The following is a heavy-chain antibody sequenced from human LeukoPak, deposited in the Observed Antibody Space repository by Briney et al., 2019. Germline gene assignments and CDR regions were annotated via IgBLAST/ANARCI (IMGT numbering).Heavy chain of an antibody. CDR3: ARDHKYAFDN. Sequence: PRGSLRLSCAASGFIFSDYSMNWVRQAPGKGLERISYIGIDSGNTKYADSVKGRFTISGDKAKNSLYLQMNSLRVEDTAVYYCARDHKYAFDNWGQGTLVTVSS. V-gene: IGHV3-48*01. D-gene: IGHD2-2*01. J-gene: IGHJ4*02. CDR2: IGIDSGNT. CDR1: GFIFSDYS.